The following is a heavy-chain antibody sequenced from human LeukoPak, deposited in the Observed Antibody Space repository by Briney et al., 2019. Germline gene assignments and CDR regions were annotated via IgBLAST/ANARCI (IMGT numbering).Heavy chain of an antibody. J-gene: IGHJ4*02. CDR1: GGTFSSYA. D-gene: IGHD5-24*01. Sequence: SVKVSCKASGGTFSSYAISWVRQAPGQGLEWMGGIIPIFGTANYAQKFQGRVTITTDESTSTAYMELSSLRAEDTAVYYCARDGDGYNPRYYFDYWGQGTLVTVSS. CDR2: IIPIFGTA. CDR3: ARDGDGYNPRYYFDY. V-gene: IGHV1-69*05.